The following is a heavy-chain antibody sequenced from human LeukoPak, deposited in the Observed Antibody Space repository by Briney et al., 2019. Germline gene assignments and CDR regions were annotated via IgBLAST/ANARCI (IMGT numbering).Heavy chain of an antibody. CDR3: AREEDRSGD. J-gene: IGHJ4*02. CDR2: INHSGST. CDR1: GGSFSGYY. Sequence: SETLSLTCAVYGGSFSGYYCSWIRQPPGKGLEWIGEINHSGSTNYNPSLKSRVTISVDTSKNQFSLKLSSVTAADTAVYYCAREEDRSGDWGQGTLVTVTS. V-gene: IGHV4-34*01. D-gene: IGHD3-22*01.